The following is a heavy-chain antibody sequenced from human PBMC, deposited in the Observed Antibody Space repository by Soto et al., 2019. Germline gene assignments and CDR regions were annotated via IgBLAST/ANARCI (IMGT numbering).Heavy chain of an antibody. J-gene: IGHJ3*02. D-gene: IGHD3-10*01. CDR2: IIPISGTA. CDR1: GGTCSSYA. Sequence: QVQLVQSGAEVKKPGSSVKVSCKASGGTCSSYAISWVLQAPGQGLEWMGGIIPISGTANYGQKFQGRVTIPAYESTSTAYMELSSLRSEDTAVYYCAIERRVRGYDAFDIWGKGTMVTVSS. CDR3: AIERRVRGYDAFDI. V-gene: IGHV1-69*12.